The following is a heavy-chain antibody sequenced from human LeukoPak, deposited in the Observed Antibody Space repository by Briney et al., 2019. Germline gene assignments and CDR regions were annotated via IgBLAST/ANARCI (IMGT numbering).Heavy chain of an antibody. D-gene: IGHD7-27*01. V-gene: IGHV4-61*02. CDR2: IYISGST. Sequence: SQTLSLTCTVSGASISSGTYYWNWIRQPAGKGLEWIGRIYISGSTNYNPSLKSRVTISVDTSKNQFSLKLTSVTAADTAVYFCARQRPWGLSRYFDYWGQGTLVTVSS. CDR1: GASISSGTYY. J-gene: IGHJ4*02. CDR3: ARQRPWGLSRYFDY.